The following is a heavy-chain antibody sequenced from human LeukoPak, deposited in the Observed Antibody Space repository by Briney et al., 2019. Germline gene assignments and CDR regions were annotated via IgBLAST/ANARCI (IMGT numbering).Heavy chain of an antibody. Sequence: GSLRLSCAASGFSFTRYWMHWVRQAPGKGLEWIGEINHSGSTNYNPSLKSRVTISVDTSKNQFSLKLSSVTAADTAVYYCARGPRKMVRGRFDYWGQGTLVTVSS. D-gene: IGHD3-10*01. V-gene: IGHV4-34*01. J-gene: IGHJ4*02. CDR1: GFSFTRYW. CDR2: INHSGST. CDR3: ARGPRKMVRGRFDY.